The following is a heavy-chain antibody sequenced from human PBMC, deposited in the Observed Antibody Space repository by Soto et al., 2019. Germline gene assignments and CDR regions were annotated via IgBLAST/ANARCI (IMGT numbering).Heavy chain of an antibody. CDR2: INHSVST. CDR3: ATYGDYYYFDY. V-gene: IGHV4-34*01. Sequence: SETLSLTCAVYGGSFSGYYWSWIRQPPGKGLEWIGEINHSVSTNYNPSLKSRVTISVDTSKNQFSLKLSSVTAADTAVYYCATYGDYYYFDYWGQGTLVTVSS. D-gene: IGHD4-17*01. J-gene: IGHJ4*02. CDR1: GGSFSGYY.